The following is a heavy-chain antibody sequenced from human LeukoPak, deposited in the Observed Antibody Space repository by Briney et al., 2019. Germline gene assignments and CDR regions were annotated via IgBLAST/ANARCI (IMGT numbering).Heavy chain of an antibody. CDR2: ISGSGGST. D-gene: IGHD3-10*01. V-gene: IGHV3-23*01. CDR1: GFTFSSYA. Sequence: GGSLRLSCAASGFTFSSYAMSWVRQAPGKGLEWVSVISGSGGSTYYADSVKGRFTISRDNSKNTLYLQMNSLRAEDTAVYYCASGGYGSGSYYFDYWGQGTLVTVSS. J-gene: IGHJ4*02. CDR3: ASGGYGSGSYYFDY.